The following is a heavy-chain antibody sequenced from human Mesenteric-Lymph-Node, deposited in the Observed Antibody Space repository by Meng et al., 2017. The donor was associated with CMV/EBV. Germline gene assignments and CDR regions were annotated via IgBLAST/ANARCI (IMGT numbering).Heavy chain of an antibody. V-gene: IGHV3-53*01. D-gene: IGHD3-10*01. CDR2: IYRGGET. J-gene: IGHJ4*02. Sequence: EAYGFTLSTNYRSWGRQAPGKGMEWVAVIYRGGETFYADSVKGRFTISRDNSKNTLYLQVNSLRDDDTAVYYCAKVAMIRGVVFDLWGQGTLVTVSS. CDR1: GFTLSTNY. CDR3: AKVAMIRGVVFDL.